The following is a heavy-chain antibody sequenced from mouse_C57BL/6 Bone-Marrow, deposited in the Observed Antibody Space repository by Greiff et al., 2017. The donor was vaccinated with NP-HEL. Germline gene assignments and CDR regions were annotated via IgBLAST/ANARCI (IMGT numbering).Heavy chain of an antibody. Sequence: EVQRVESGGGLVKPGGSLKLSCAASGFTFSSYTMSWVRQTPEKRLEWVATISGGGGNTYYPDSVKGRFTISSDNAKNTLYLQMSSLRSEDTALYYCARHDYDYDGAWFAYWGQGTLVTVSA. V-gene: IGHV5-9*01. CDR3: ARHDYDYDGAWFAY. CDR2: ISGGGGNT. CDR1: GFTFSSYT. D-gene: IGHD2-4*01. J-gene: IGHJ3*01.